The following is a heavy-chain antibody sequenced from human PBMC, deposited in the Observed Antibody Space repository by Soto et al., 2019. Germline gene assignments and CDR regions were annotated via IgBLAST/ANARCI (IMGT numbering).Heavy chain of an antibody. D-gene: IGHD6-25*01. V-gene: IGHV3-48*02. CDR1: GFVFSTYS. J-gene: IGHJ6*02. CDR2: ISSTSGTI. Sequence: EGQLVESGGNLVRPGGSLRLSCEASGFVFSTYSMNWVRQAPGKGLEWISYISSTSGTIYYADSVKGRFTIFRDNAKNALVLQRNGLRDDDTAVYYCANKKIRFSAAGTLYGLGVWGQGTTVTVSS. CDR3: ANKKIRFSAAGTLYGLGV.